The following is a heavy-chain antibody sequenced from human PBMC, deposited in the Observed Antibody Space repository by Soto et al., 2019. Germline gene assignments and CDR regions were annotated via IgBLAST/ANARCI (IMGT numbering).Heavy chain of an antibody. CDR1: GFTFSKYA. J-gene: IGHJ4*02. V-gene: IGHV3-30*18. CDR2: VSFDGNNR. CDR3: VKSFCYDSSGYHYGLFDH. D-gene: IGHD3-22*01. Sequence: VGSLRLSCAASGFTFSKYAMYWVRQAPGRGPEWVAVVSFDGNNRFHADSVRGRFTISRDNSKSTLFLQMDSLRVEDTAVYYCVKSFCYDSSGYHYGLFDHWGQGALVTVSS.